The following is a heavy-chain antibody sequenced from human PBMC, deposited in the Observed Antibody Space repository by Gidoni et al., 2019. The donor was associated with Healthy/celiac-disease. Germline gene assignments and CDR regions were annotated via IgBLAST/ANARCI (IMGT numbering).Heavy chain of an antibody. D-gene: IGHD3-10*01. J-gene: IGHJ4*02. CDR1: GGAISSSSYY. Sequence: QLQLQESGPGLGKTSENLSRTCTVTGGAISSSSYYWGWIRQPPGKGLEWIGSIYYSGSTYYNPSLKSRVTISVDTSKHQFSLKLSSVTAADTAVYYCARHEVTMVRGVDYWGQGTLVTVSS. CDR3: ARHEVTMVRGVDY. CDR2: IYYSGST. V-gene: IGHV4-39*01.